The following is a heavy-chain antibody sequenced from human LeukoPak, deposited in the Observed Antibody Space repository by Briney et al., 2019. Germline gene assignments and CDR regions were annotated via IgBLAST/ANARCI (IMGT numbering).Heavy chain of an antibody. CDR1: GGTFSSYA. Sequence: EASVKVSCKASGGTFSSYAIGWVRQAPGQGLEWMGRIIPILGIANYAQKFQGRVTITADKSTSTAYMELSSLRSEDTALYYCARGNPNRDGYNYWGQGTLVTVSS. CDR2: IIPILGIA. J-gene: IGHJ4*02. CDR3: ARGNPNRDGYNY. V-gene: IGHV1-69*04. D-gene: IGHD5-12*01.